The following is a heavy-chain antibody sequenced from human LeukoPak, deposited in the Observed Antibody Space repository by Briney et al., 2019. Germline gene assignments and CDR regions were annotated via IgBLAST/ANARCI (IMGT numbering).Heavy chain of an antibody. V-gene: IGHV3-30*02. J-gene: IGHJ3*02. CDR2: IRYDGSNK. CDR3: AKVRQLAARGAFDI. CDR1: GFTFSSYG. Sequence: PGGSLRLSCAASGFTFSSYGMHWVRQAPGKGLEWVAFIRYDGSNKYYADSVKGRFTISRDNSKNTLYLKMNSLRAEDTAVYYCAKVRQLAARGAFDIWGQGTMVTVSS. D-gene: IGHD6-6*01.